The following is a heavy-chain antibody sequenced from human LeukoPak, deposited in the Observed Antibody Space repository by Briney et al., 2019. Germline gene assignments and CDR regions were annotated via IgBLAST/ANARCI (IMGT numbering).Heavy chain of an antibody. V-gene: IGHV3-7*01. J-gene: IGHJ4*02. CDR1: GFTFSSYW. D-gene: IGHD3-22*01. CDR3: ASSYYYDSSGYLAGFYFDY. CDR2: IKQDGSEK. Sequence: GGSLRLSCAASGFTFSSYWMSWVRQAPGKGLEWVANIKQDGSEKYYVDSVKGRFTISRDNAKNSLYLQMNSLRAEDTAVYYCASSYYYDSSGYLAGFYFDYWGQGTLVTVSP.